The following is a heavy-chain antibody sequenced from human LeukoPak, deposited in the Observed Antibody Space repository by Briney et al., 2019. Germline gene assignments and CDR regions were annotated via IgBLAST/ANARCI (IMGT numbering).Heavy chain of an antibody. CDR1: GFTFSSYG. CDR2: IYSGGST. J-gene: IGHJ4*02. Sequence: GGSLRLSCAASGFTFSSYGMSWVRQAPGKGLEWVSVIYSGGSTYYADSVKGRFTISRDNSKNTLYLQMNSLRAEDTAVYYCAKGPDITGYYYFFDYWGQGTLVTVSS. D-gene: IGHD3-22*01. CDR3: AKGPDITGYYYFFDY. V-gene: IGHV3-23*03.